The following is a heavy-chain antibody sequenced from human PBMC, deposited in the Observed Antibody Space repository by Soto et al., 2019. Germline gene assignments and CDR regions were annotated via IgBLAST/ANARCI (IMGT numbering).Heavy chain of an antibody. CDR3: ARGYTVAVAAWAFDI. J-gene: IGHJ3*02. Sequence: PSETLSLTCAVYGGSFSGYYWSWIRQPPGKGLEWIGEINHSGSTSYNPSLKSRVTISVDTSKNQFSLKLSSVTAADTAVYYCARGYTVAVAAWAFDIWGQGTMVTVSS. CDR2: INHSGST. D-gene: IGHD6-19*01. V-gene: IGHV4-34*01. CDR1: GGSFSGYY.